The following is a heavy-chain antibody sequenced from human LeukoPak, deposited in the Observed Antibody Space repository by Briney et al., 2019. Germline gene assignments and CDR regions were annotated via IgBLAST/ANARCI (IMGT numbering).Heavy chain of an antibody. CDR1: GGSVSSGSYY. CDR3: VRRGTTGTDFDY. J-gene: IGHJ4*02. V-gene: IGHV4-39*01. CDR2: IDHSGST. Sequence: SETLSLTCTVSGGSVSSGSYYWGWIRQAPGKGLEWIGNIDHSGSTYNNLSLKSRVTISVDTSKNQVSLKLSSVTAADTAVYYCVRRGTTGTDFDYWGQGTLVTVSS. D-gene: IGHD1-1*01.